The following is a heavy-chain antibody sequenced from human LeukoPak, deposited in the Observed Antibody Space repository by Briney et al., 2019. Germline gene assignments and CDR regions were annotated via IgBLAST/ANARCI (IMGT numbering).Heavy chain of an antibody. D-gene: IGHD6-13*01. V-gene: IGHV1-18*01. Sequence: ASVKVSCKASGYTFTSYGISWVRQAPGQGLEWMGWISAYNGNTNYAQKLQGRVTMTTDTSTSTAYMKLRSLRSDDTAVYYCARVVAAAGTKWFDPWGQGTLVTVSS. CDR3: ARVVAAAGTKWFDP. J-gene: IGHJ5*02. CDR2: ISAYNGNT. CDR1: GYTFTSYG.